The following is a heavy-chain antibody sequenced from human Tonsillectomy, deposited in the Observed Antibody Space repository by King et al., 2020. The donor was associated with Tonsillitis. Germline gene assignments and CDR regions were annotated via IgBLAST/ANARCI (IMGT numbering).Heavy chain of an antibody. J-gene: IGHJ4*02. Sequence: QLQESGPGLVKPSQTLSLTCTVSGGSISSGGYYWRWTRQHPGKGLEWIGYIYYSGSTYYNPSLKGRVTIAVDTSKNQFSLKLSSVTAADTAVYYCARGPVGGTYSDGLSFDYWGQGTLVTVSS. CDR3: ARGPVGGTYSDGLSFDY. CDR1: GGSISSGGYY. D-gene: IGHD1-26*01. CDR2: IYYSGST. V-gene: IGHV4-31*03.